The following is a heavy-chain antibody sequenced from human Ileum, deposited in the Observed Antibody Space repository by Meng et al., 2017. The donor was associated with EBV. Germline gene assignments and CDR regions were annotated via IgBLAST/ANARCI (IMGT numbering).Heavy chain of an antibody. Sequence: QGQLVQSGAEMKKPGASVKVSCKASGYTFNSNPIRWMRQAPGQGLEWIGIINPRGGTTTYTEKFQDRITMTRDTSASTIYMELRSLRSEDTAVYYCARDPCNGGSCYNWFDPWGQGTLVTVSS. D-gene: IGHD2-15*01. CDR3: ARDPCNGGSCYNWFDP. J-gene: IGHJ5*02. CDR1: GYTFNSNP. V-gene: IGHV1-46*02. CDR2: INPRGGTT.